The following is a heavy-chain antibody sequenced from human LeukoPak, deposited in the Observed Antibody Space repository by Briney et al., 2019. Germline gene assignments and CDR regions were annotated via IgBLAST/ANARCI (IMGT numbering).Heavy chain of an antibody. J-gene: IGHJ5*02. Sequence: GASVKVPCKASGYTFTANYIHWVRQAPGQGLEWMGWINPNSAATSYAQNFEGRVTMTRDTSMTTHYMELSRLTSDDTAVYYCARGVGSSWFADWGQGTLVTVSS. CDR1: GYTFTANY. CDR3: ARGVGSSWFAD. D-gene: IGHD6-13*01. V-gene: IGHV1-2*02. CDR2: INPNSAAT.